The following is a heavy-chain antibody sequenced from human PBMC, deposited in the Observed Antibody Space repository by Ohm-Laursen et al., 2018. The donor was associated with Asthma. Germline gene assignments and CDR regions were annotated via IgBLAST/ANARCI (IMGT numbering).Heavy chain of an antibody. Sequence: SLRLSCSASGFTFSTYWMTWVRQAPGKGLEWVAVISYDGSNKYYADSVKGRFTISRDNSKNTLYLQMNSLRAEDTAVYYCARDLHSGSYQIHIYYYYGMDVWGQGTTVTVSS. D-gene: IGHD1-26*01. V-gene: IGHV3-30*03. CDR2: ISYDGSNK. J-gene: IGHJ6*02. CDR3: ARDLHSGSYQIHIYYYYGMDV. CDR1: GFTFSTYW.